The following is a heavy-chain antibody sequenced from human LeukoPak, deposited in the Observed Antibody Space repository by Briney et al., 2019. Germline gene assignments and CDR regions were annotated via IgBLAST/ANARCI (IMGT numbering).Heavy chain of an antibody. Sequence: SETLSLTCTASGGSVSSGSYYWSWIPQPPGKELEWIGYIYYSGSTNYNPPLKSRVTISVDTSKNQFSLKLSSVTAADTAVYYCARDLRIQDAFDIWGQGTMVTVSS. CDR2: IYYSGST. D-gene: IGHD3-16*01. CDR3: ARDLRIQDAFDI. V-gene: IGHV4-61*01. J-gene: IGHJ3*02. CDR1: GGSVSSGSYY.